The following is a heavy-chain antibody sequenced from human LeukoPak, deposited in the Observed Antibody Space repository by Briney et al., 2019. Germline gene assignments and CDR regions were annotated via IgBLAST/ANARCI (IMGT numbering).Heavy chain of an antibody. D-gene: IGHD4-17*01. CDR1: GYSISSGYY. V-gene: IGHV4-38-2*01. J-gene: IGHJ3*02. Sequence: PSGTLSLTCAASGYSISSGYYWGWIRQPPGRGLEWIESVSHSGTTYYNPSLKSRVTISVDTSKNQFSLKLSSVTAADTAVYYCARHNDYGDYVRAFDIWGQGTMVTVSS. CDR2: VSHSGTT. CDR3: ARHNDYGDYVRAFDI.